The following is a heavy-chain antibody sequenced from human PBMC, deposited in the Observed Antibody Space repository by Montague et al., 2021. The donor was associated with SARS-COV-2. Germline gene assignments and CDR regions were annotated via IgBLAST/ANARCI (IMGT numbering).Heavy chain of an antibody. Sequence: SETLSLTCSVSGDSITPYGYSSGGYFWSWIRQPAGKGLEWFGRSYANGNFDYNPSLNSRVSMSMDTSKQEFSMSLIAVTAADTAGYYVARDAYYFGPGQGNRDAFDPWGQGILVTVSS. CDR1: GDSITPYGYSSGGYF. V-gene: IGHV4-4*07. D-gene: IGHD2/OR15-2a*01. J-gene: IGHJ5*02. CDR2: SYANGNF. CDR3: ARDAYYFGPGQGNRDAFDP.